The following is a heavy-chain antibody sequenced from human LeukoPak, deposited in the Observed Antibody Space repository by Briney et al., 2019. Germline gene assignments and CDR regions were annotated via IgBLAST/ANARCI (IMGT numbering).Heavy chain of an antibody. CDR2: INPNSGGT. V-gene: IGHV1-2*02. Sequence: ASVTVSCKASGYTFTGYYMHWVRQAPGQGLEWMGWINPNSGGTNYAQKFQGRVTMTRDTSISTAYMELSRLRSDDTAVYYCARDPGGSSGWYGDWGQGTLVTVSS. CDR3: ARDPGGSSGWYGD. D-gene: IGHD6-19*01. CDR1: GYTFTGYY. J-gene: IGHJ4*02.